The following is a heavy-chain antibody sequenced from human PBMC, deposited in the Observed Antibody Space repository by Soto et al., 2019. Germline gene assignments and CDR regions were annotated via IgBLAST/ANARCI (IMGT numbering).Heavy chain of an antibody. Sequence: SVKVSCKASAGTFSSYTISWVRQAPGQGLEWMGRIIPILGIANYAHMLQERVTISRDMSTSTAYMELSSLRPEDTAVYYCATDVGGYIYGLARHWGAGTLVTVSS. J-gene: IGHJ4*02. D-gene: IGHD4-17*01. CDR2: IIPILGIA. CDR1: AGTFSSYT. CDR3: ATDVGGYIYGLARH. V-gene: IGHV1-69*04.